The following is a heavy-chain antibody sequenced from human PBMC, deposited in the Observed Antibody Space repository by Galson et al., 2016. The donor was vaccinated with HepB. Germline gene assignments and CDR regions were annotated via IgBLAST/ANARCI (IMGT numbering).Heavy chain of an antibody. V-gene: IGHV1-69*13. J-gene: IGHJ4*02. Sequence: SVKVSCKASGGTSSRYVITWVRQAPGQGLEWMGGIIPMFGGTPNYAQNFQDRVTITADESTSTVYMELSSLRSDDTSVFYCARSLQRTGYYFRNRLEREDYWGQGTLVTVSS. D-gene: IGHD3/OR15-3a*01. CDR1: GGTSSRYV. CDR3: ARSLQRTGYYFRNRLEREDY. CDR2: IIPMFGGTP.